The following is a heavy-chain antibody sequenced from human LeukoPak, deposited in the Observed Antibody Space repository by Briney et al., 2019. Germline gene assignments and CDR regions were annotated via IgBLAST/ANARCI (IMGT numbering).Heavy chain of an antibody. CDR1: GGTFNSYT. V-gene: IGHV1-2*02. CDR2: INPNSGGT. CDR3: AKEIVVVPAASIYYYYYMDV. Sequence: ASVKVSCKASGGTFNSYTVNWVRQAPGQGLEWMGWINPNSGGTNYAQKFQGRVTMTRDTSISTAYMELSRLRSDDTAVYYCAKEIVVVPAASIYYYYYMDVWGKGTTVTVSS. D-gene: IGHD2-2*01. J-gene: IGHJ6*03.